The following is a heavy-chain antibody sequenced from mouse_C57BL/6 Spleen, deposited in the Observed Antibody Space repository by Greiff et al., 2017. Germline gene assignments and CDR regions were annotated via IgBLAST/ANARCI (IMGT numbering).Heavy chain of an antibody. CDR1: GYTFTDYY. V-gene: IGHV1-26*01. CDR2: INPNNGGT. D-gene: IGHD4-1*01. Sequence: VQLKHSGPELVKPGASVKISCTASGYTFTDYYMNWVKQSHGKSLEWIGDINPNNGGTSYNQKFKGKATLTVDKSSSTSFMELRSLTSEDSAVYYCARETAYWGQGNTLTVSS. J-gene: IGHJ2*01. CDR3: ARETAY.